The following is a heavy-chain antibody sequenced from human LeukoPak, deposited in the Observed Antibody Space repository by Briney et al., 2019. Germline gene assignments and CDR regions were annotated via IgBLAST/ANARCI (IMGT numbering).Heavy chain of an antibody. V-gene: IGHV3-33*06. D-gene: IGHD3-3*01. J-gene: IGHJ6*03. Sequence: PGRSLRLSCAASGFTFSSYVMHWVRQAPGKGLEWVAVIWYDGSNKYYADSVKGRFTISRDNSKNTLYLQMNSLRAEDTAVYYCAKATDYDFWSGYYSAPLEYYYMDVWGKGTTVTVSS. CDR1: GFTFSSYV. CDR3: AKATDYDFWSGYYSAPLEYYYMDV. CDR2: IWYDGSNK.